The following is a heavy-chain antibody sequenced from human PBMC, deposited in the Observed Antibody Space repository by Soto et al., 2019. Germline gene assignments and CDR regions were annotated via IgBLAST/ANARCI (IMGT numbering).Heavy chain of an antibody. CDR3: AKGGIVGSYYPFYFDY. Sequence: EVQLLESGGGLVQPGGSLRLSCAASGFTFSSYAMSWVRQAPGKGLEWVSAISGRGGSTYYANSVKGRFTISRDNCKITVYLQMNSLRAEDTAVYYCAKGGIVGSYYPFYFDYWGQGTLVTVSS. J-gene: IGHJ4*02. CDR1: GFTFSSYA. CDR2: ISGRGGST. V-gene: IGHV3-23*01. D-gene: IGHD1-26*01.